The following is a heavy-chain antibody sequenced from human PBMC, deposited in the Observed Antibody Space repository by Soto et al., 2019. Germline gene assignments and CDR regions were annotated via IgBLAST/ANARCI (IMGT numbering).Heavy chain of an antibody. V-gene: IGHV1-46*03. CDR3: AREGGDAHDAFDI. CDR2: INPGSGRA. J-gene: IGHJ3*02. Sequence: GASVKVSCKASGYIFTTYYMHWVRQAPGQGLEWMGIINPGSGRANYAQKFQGRVTLTRDTSTSTVYMELSRLRIEDTAAYYCAREGGDAHDAFDIWGQGTMVTVS. CDR1: GYIFTTYY. D-gene: IGHD6-25*01.